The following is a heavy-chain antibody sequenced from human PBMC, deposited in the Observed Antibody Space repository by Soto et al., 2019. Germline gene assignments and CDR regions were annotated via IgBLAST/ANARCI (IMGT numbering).Heavy chain of an antibody. D-gene: IGHD3-22*01. CDR3: ARTKYYYDSSGYSAFDI. CDR1: GSTFSSYG. V-gene: IGHV3-30*03. J-gene: IGHJ3*02. CDR2: ISYDGSNK. Sequence: PGGSLRLSCAASGSTFSSYGMHWVRQAPGKGLEWVAVISYDGSNKYYADSVKGRFTISRDNSKNTLYLQMNSLRAEETAVYYCARTKYYYDSSGYSAFDIWGQGPLVTV.